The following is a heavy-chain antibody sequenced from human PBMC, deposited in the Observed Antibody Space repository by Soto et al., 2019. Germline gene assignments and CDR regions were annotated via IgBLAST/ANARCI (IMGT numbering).Heavy chain of an antibody. J-gene: IGHJ4*02. CDR1: GGSISSGDHF. V-gene: IGHV4-30-4*01. Sequence: TSETLSLTCSVCGGSISSGDHFWSWIRQPPGKGLESIAYMYYSGTTYYNPSLKSRITTSVDTSNNQFSLKLTSVTAADTAVYYCARGRGYGYGVDYWGQGTLVTVSS. D-gene: IGHD5-18*01. CDR2: MYYSGTT. CDR3: ARGRGYGYGVDY.